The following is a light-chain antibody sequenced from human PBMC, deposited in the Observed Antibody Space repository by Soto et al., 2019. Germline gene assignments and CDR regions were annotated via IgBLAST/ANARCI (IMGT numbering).Light chain of an antibody. V-gene: IGLV2-23*01. CDR2: EAN. CDR1: SSDVGSYNL. J-gene: IGLJ2*01. CDR3: SSYAGYSTSVV. Sequence: QSALTQPASVSGSPGQSITISCTGTSSDVGSYNLVSWYQQHPGKAPKLMIYEANKRPSGVSDRFSGSKSGNTASLTISGLQAEDEAEYYCSSYAGYSTSVVFGGGTNLTVL.